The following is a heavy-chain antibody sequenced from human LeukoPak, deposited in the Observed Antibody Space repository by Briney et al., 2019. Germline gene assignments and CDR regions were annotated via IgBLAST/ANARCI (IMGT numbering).Heavy chain of an antibody. CDR3: ARDLVTVTKGFDI. CDR1: DDSFSSHY. CDR2: ISYIGST. J-gene: IGHJ3*02. V-gene: IGHV4-59*11. D-gene: IGHD4-17*01. Sequence: SETLSLTCAVSDDSFSSHYWTWIRQPPGKGLEWIGYISYIGSTNYNPSLKSRVTISIDTSKNQFSLKLSSVTAANTAVYYCARDLVTVTKGFDIWGQGTMVSVSS.